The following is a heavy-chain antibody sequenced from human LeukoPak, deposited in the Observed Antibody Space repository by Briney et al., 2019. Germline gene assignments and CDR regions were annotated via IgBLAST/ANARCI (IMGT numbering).Heavy chain of an antibody. Sequence: GGSLRLSCAASGFTFSSYALHWVRQAPVKGLEWVAVISNDEPNKYYADSVKGRFTISRDNSKNTLYLQMNSLRPEDTAVYYCARDSGRYISGQGPYYYHGMDVWGQGTTVTVSS. CDR1: GFTFSSYA. CDR3: ARDSGRYISGQGPYYYHGMDV. D-gene: IGHD6-19*01. J-gene: IGHJ6*02. V-gene: IGHV3-30-3*01. CDR2: ISNDEPNK.